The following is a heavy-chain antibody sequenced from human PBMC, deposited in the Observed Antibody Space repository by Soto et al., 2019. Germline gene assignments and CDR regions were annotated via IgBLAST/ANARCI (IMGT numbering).Heavy chain of an antibody. D-gene: IGHD6-13*01. CDR3: AKDRFSGSSRWYRWSLWDY. V-gene: IGHV3-23*01. CDR1: GFTFSSYA. CDR2: ISGSGGST. Sequence: AGGSLRLSCAASGFTFSSYAMSWVRQAPGKGLEWVSAISGSGGSTYYADSVKGRFTISRDNSKNTLYLQMNSLRAEDTAVYYCAKDRFSGSSRWYRWSLWDYWGQGTLVTVSS. J-gene: IGHJ4*02.